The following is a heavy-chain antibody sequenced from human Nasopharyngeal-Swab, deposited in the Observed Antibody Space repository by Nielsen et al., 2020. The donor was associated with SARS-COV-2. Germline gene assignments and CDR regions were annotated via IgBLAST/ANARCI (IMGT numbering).Heavy chain of an antibody. CDR2: IWYDGSNK. CDR3: ARDFGIAAAGSDVDY. CDR1: GFTFSSYG. Sequence: PMRLSCAAVGFTFSSYGMHWVRQAPGKGLEWVAVIWYDGSNKYYADSVKGRFTISRDNSKNTLYLQMNSLRAEDTAVYYCARDFGIAAAGSDVDYWGQGTLVTVSS. D-gene: IGHD6-13*01. V-gene: IGHV3-33*01. J-gene: IGHJ4*02.